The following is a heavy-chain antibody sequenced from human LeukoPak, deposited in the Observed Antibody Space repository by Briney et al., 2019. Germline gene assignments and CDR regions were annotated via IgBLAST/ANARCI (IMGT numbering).Heavy chain of an antibody. CDR3: ARSGVGPPVTQPFDY. CDR1: GGSISSYY. V-gene: IGHV4-59*01. J-gene: IGHJ4*02. D-gene: IGHD3-10*01. Sequence: SETLSLTCSVSGGSISSYYWSWIRQPPGKGLEWIGYIYYSGSTNYNPSLRSRVTISVDTSKNQFSLKLSSVTAADTAVYYCARSGVGPPVTQPFDYWGQGTLVIVFS. CDR2: IYYSGST.